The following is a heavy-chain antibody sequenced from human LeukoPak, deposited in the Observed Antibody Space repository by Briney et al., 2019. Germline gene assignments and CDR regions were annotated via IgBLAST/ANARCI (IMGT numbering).Heavy chain of an antibody. CDR2: INPSGGST. V-gene: IGHV1-46*01. D-gene: IGHD1-26*01. CDR1: GYTFTSYY. Sequence: ASVKVSCKASGYTFTSYYMHWVRQAPGQGLEWMGIINPSGGSTSYAQKFQGRVTMTRDMSTSTVYMELCSLRSEDTAVYYCARVSKSGSYYNYWGQGTLVTVSS. J-gene: IGHJ4*02. CDR3: ARVSKSGSYYNY.